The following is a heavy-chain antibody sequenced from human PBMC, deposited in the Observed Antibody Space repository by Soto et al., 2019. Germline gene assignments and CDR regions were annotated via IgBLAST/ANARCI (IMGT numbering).Heavy chain of an antibody. Sequence: EVQLLESGGGLVQPGGSLRLSCAASGFTFSNFAMSWVRQAPGKGLEWVSTISNSADTTYYIDSVRGRFTISRANSRNTLYLQMTSLRAEDSAVYYCAKDHLGGAVAVPFFDQRGQGAQVTVSS. V-gene: IGHV3-23*01. CDR2: ISNSADTT. CDR1: GFTFSNFA. J-gene: IGHJ4*02. CDR3: AKDHLGGAVAVPFFDQ. D-gene: IGHD6-19*01.